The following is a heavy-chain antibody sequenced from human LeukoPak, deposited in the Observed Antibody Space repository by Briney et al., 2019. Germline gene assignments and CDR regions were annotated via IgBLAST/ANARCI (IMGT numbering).Heavy chain of an antibody. V-gene: IGHV3-7*01. CDR1: GFNFIEYW. D-gene: IGHD2-21*01. J-gene: IGHJ6*03. CDR3: ARQAYCGGPSCFAVSYMDV. Sequence: GGSLRLSCAAAGFNFIEYWMSWVRQAPGQRLEWVANIKQDGSEVYYVDSVEGRFTISRDNAKNSVYLQMNSLGVEDTAVYYCARQAYCGGPSCFAVSYMDVWGEGTAVTVSS. CDR2: IKQDGSEV.